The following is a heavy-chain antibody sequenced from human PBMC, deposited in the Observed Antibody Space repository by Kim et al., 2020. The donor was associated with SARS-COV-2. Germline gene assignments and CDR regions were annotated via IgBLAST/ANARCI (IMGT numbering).Heavy chain of an antibody. D-gene: IGHD3-10*01. CDR2: IYPGDSET. Sequence: GESLKISCQASGYSFNYYWIGWVRQKPGQGLEWMGVIYPGDSETKYSPSSQGQDTISTDKSITTVYMEWSSLKASDSAMYFCARRGAGSYFDYWGQGALVTVSS. CDR1: GYSFNYYW. V-gene: IGHV5-51*01. J-gene: IGHJ4*02. CDR3: ARRGAGSYFDY.